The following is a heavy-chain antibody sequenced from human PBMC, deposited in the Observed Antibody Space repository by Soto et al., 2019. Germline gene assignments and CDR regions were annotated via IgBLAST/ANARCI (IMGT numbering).Heavy chain of an antibody. CDR2: IKSTADGGTT. D-gene: IGHD4-17*01. CDR1: RSTLTIAA. CDR3: TTSLRYHADSAY. Sequence: GGSRRLAGATWRSTLTIAAVIGVPQAPWKWLEWVDHIKSTADGGTTDYAGRLEGRFTISRDDSKNTLYLHMNSLKSEDTAAYFRTTSLRYHADSAYWGKGPLVTASS. V-gene: IGHV3-15*01. J-gene: IGHJ4*02.